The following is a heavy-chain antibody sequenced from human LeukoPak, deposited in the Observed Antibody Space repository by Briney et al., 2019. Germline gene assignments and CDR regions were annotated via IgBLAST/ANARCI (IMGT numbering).Heavy chain of an antibody. D-gene: IGHD3-16*01. CDR3: VAMLY. J-gene: IGHJ4*02. CDR1: GYTFTNYD. CDR2: MNPKSGNT. Sequence: ASVKVSCKASGYTFTNYDINWVRQATGQGLEWMGWMNPKSGNTGYAQKLQGRVTMSMDTSISTAYMELTSLRSGDTAVYYCVAMLYWGQGTLVTVSS. V-gene: IGHV1-8*01.